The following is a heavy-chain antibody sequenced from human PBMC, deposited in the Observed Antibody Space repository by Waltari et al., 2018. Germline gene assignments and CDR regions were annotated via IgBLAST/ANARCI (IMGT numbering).Heavy chain of an antibody. Sequence: QLQLQESGPGLVKPSETLSLTCTVSGGSIRSSSYYWGWIRQPPGKGLEWIGSIYYSGSTYYNPSLKSRVTISVDTSKNQFSLKLSSVTAADTAVYYCARQGRNSGSYNYWGQGTLVTVSS. CDR3: ARQGRNSGSYNY. CDR2: IYYSGST. J-gene: IGHJ4*02. D-gene: IGHD1-26*01. V-gene: IGHV4-39*01. CDR1: GGSIRSSSYY.